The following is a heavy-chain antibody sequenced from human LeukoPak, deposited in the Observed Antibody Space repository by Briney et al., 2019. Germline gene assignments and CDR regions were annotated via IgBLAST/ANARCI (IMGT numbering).Heavy chain of an antibody. J-gene: IGHJ3*02. CDR2: INITSSNK. D-gene: IGHD1-1*01. CDR3: ARDLHWAFDI. Sequence: PGGSLRLSCAASGFTFSSYSINWVRQAPGKGLEWVSYINITSSNKYYADSVKGRFTISRDNAKNSLYLQMNSLRDEDSAIYYCARDLHWAFDIWGQGTMVTVSS. V-gene: IGHV3-48*02. CDR1: GFTFSSYS.